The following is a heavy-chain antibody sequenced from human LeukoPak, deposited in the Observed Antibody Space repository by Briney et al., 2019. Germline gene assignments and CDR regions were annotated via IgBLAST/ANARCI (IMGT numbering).Heavy chain of an antibody. CDR1: GFTFSNYA. D-gene: IGHD6-19*01. V-gene: IGHV3-23*01. Sequence: GGSLRLSCAASGFTFSNYAMTWVRQAPGKGLEWVSTISNSASSADYADYADSVKGRFTISRDNFKNTLYVQMNSLRAEDTAVYYCVKEKDSRGFFDYWGQGTLVTVSS. CDR2: ISNSASSADYA. CDR3: VKEKDSRGFFDY. J-gene: IGHJ4*02.